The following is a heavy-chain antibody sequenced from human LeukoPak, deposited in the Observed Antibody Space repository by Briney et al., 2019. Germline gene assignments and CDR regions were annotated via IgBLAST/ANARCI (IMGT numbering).Heavy chain of an antibody. Sequence: SVKVSCKASGGTFSSYAISWVRQAPGQGLEWMGGIIPIFGTANYAQKFQGRVTITADESTSTAYVELSSLRSEDTAVYYCASHMTTAFPRFDYWGQGTLVTVSS. CDR2: IIPIFGTA. J-gene: IGHJ4*02. CDR3: ASHMTTAFPRFDY. V-gene: IGHV1-69*13. CDR1: GGTFSSYA. D-gene: IGHD4-11*01.